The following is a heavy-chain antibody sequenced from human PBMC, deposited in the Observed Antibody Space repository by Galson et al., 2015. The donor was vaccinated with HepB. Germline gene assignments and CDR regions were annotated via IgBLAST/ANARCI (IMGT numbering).Heavy chain of an antibody. CDR3: ARQGYSSSSTQEYYYYGMDV. CDR2: IYPGDSDT. D-gene: IGHD6-13*01. CDR1: GYSFTSYW. Sequence: QSGAEVKKPGESLKISCKGSGYSFTSYWIGWVRQMPGKGLEWMGIIYPGDSDTRYSPSFQGQVTISADKSISTAYLQWSSLKASDTAMYYCARQGYSSSSTQEYYYYGMDVWGQGTTVTVSS. J-gene: IGHJ6*02. V-gene: IGHV5-51*01.